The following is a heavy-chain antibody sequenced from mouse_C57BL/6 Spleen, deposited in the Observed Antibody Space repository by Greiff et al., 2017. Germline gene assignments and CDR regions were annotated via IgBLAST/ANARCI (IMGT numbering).Heavy chain of an antibody. J-gene: IGHJ1*03. CDR3: ARPNWDVWYFEV. D-gene: IGHD4-1*01. V-gene: IGHV5-17*01. CDR1: GFTFSDYG. CDR2: ISSGSSTI. Sequence: EVKLQESGGGLVKPGGSLKLSCAASGFTFSDYGMHWVRQAPEKGLEWVAYISSGSSTIYYADTVKGRFTISRDNAKNTLFLQMTSLRSEDTAMYYCARPNWDVWYFEVWGTGTTVTVSS.